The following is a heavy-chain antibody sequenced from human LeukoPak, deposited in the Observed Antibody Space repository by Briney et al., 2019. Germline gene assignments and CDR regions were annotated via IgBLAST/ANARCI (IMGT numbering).Heavy chain of an antibody. Sequence: GGSLRLSCAGSGFTFGGYGMHWFRQTPGKGLEWVGVIAYDGSRAFYADSVKGRFTISRDNSKNTMSVQMDDLRAGDTAVYYCTRYNNDHFDYWGQGTLVTVSS. CDR1: GFTFGGYG. V-gene: IGHV3-33*01. J-gene: IGHJ4*02. CDR2: IAYDGSRA. CDR3: TRYNNDHFDY. D-gene: IGHD1-14*01.